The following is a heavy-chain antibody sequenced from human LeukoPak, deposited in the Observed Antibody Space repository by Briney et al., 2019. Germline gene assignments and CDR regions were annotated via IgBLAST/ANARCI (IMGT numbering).Heavy chain of an antibody. V-gene: IGHV4-39*01. Sequence: SETLSLTCTVTGGSISSGDYYWSWLRQPPGKGLEWIASIYSGGMTFYSPSLKSRLTISADTSRSHFSLRLSSVTAADTALYFCERHCDRPTAYFDSWGQGSLVTVSS. CDR1: GGSISSGDYY. CDR2: IYSGGMT. J-gene: IGHJ4*02. CDR3: ERHCDRPTAYFDS.